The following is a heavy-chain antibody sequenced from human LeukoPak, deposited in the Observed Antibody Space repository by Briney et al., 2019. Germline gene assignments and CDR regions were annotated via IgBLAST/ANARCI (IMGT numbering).Heavy chain of an antibody. CDR3: ARHVIYSGVYSYWFDP. J-gene: IGHJ5*02. D-gene: IGHD5-12*01. CDR2: IYYGGST. Sequence: NPSETLSLTCTVSGGSITTYYWSWIRQPPGKGLEWIAFIYYGGSTNYNPSLKSRVAISLDTSKNQFSLRLTSVTAADTAVYYCARHVIYSGVYSYWFDPWGLGTLVTVSS. V-gene: IGHV4-59*08. CDR1: GGSITTYY.